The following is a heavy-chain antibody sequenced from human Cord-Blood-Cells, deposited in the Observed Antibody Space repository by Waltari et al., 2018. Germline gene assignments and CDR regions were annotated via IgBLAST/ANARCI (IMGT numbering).Heavy chain of an antibody. Sequence: QVQLVQSGAEVKKPGSSVKVSCKASGGTFGSYAISWVRQAPRPGLEWMGRIIPILGIANYAQKFQGRVTITADKSTSTAYMELSSLRSEDTAVYYCARGYCSSTSCYKEGFDYWGQGTLVTVSS. CDR1: GGTFGSYA. V-gene: IGHV1-69*09. CDR2: IIPILGIA. D-gene: IGHD2-2*02. CDR3: ARGYCSSTSCYKEGFDY. J-gene: IGHJ4*02.